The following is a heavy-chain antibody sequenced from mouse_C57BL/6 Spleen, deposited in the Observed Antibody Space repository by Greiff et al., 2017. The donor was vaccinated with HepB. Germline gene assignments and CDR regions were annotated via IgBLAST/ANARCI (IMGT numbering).Heavy chain of an antibody. CDR3: ARHNYGSSYGYFDV. CDR1: GFSLTSYG. V-gene: IGHV2-6-1*01. CDR2: IWSDGST. Sequence: QVQLKESGPGLVAPSQSLSITCTVSGFSLTSYGLHWVRQPPGKGLEWLVVIWSDGSTTYNSALKSRLIISKDNSKSQVFLKMNSLQTDDTAMYYCARHNYGSSYGYFDVWGTGTTVTVSS. D-gene: IGHD1-1*01. J-gene: IGHJ1*03.